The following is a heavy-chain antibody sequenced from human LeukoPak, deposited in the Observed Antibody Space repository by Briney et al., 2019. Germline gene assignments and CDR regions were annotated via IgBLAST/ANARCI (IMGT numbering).Heavy chain of an antibody. D-gene: IGHD6-19*01. CDR2: ISSSDTYT. V-gene: IGHV3-11*06. CDR3: ARGPYSSGWSADY. J-gene: IGHJ4*02. Sequence: PGGSLRLSCAASGFTFCDYYMSWIRQAPGKGLEWGSYISSSDTYTNYADSVNGRFTISRDNAKNSLYLQMNSLRAEDTAVYYCARGPYSSGWSADYWGQGTLVTVSS. CDR1: GFTFCDYY.